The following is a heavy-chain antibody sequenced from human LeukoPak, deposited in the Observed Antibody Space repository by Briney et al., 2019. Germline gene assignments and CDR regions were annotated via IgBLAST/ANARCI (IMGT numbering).Heavy chain of an antibody. V-gene: IGHV1-18*01. CDR1: GYSFTDYA. D-gene: IGHD3-3*01. CDR3: ARESGEIGVVKTHFDY. CDR2: ISASNGNT. J-gene: IGHJ4*02. Sequence: GASVKVSCKTSGYSFTDYAITWVRQVRGQGLQWVGWISASNGNTDYAQSFRGRATMTTDTSTSTAYLELTSLTSDDTAMYYCARESGEIGVVKTHFDYWGQGALVTVSS.